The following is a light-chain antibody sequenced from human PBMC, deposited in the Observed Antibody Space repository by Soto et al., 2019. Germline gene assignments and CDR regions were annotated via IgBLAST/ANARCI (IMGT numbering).Light chain of an antibody. CDR3: QQYAKSPIT. CDR2: GAS. Sequence: EFVLTQSPDTLSVSPGDRATLSCRASQSVGRDYLAWYQQKPGQAPRLLIHGASNRATGIPDRFSGSGSGTDFTLSISRLEPEDFAVYYCQQYAKSPITFGQATRLEIK. J-gene: IGKJ5*01. V-gene: IGKV3-20*01. CDR1: QSVGRDY.